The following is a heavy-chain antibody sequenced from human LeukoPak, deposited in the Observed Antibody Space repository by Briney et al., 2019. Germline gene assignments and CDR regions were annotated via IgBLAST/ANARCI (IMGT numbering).Heavy chain of an antibody. V-gene: IGHV1-18*04. D-gene: IGHD3-9*01. J-gene: IGHJ5*02. CDR1: GYTFTSYG. CDR3: ARALNYDILTGYSNWFDP. Sequence: ASVKVSSKASGYTFTSYGISWVRQAPGQGLEWMGWISAYNGNTNYAQKLQGRVTMTTDTSTSTAYMELRSLRSDDTAVYYCARALNYDILTGYSNWFDPWGQGTLVTVSS. CDR2: ISAYNGNT.